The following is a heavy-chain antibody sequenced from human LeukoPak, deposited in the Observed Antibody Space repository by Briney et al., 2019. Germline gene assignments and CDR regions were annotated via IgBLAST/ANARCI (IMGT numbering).Heavy chain of an antibody. CDR2: IYSSGSI. V-gene: IGHV3-53*01. CDR3: ARDPSRGLYYFDH. CDR1: GVIVSSYY. D-gene: IGHD3/OR15-3a*01. Sequence: GGSLRLSCAASGVIVSSYYMSWVRQAPGKGLEWVSGIYSSGSIYYADSVKSRFTISRDNSKNTLYLQMNSLRADDTAVYYCARDPSRGLYYFDHWGQGTLVTVSS. J-gene: IGHJ4*02.